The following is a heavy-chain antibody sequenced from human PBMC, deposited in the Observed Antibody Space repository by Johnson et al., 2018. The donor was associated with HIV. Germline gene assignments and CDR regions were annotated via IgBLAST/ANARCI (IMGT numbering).Heavy chain of an antibody. V-gene: IGHV3-30*04. Sequence: VQLVESGGGVVQPGGSLRLSCAASGFTFSSYAMHWVRQAPGKGLEWVAVISYDGSNKYYADSVKGRFTISSDNAKNSLYLQMNSLRVEDTALYYCAREGGQFDFWSAYYQDAFDIWGQGTMVTVSS. CDR3: AREGGQFDFWSAYYQDAFDI. CDR2: ISYDGSNK. CDR1: GFTFSSYA. D-gene: IGHD3-3*01. J-gene: IGHJ3*02.